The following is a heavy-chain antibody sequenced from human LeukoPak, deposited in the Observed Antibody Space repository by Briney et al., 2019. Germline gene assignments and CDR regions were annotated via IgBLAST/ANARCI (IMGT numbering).Heavy chain of an antibody. CDR3: AKGGRDIVVLVAAADY. V-gene: IGHV3-66*01. CDR2: IYSGGST. J-gene: IGHJ4*02. Sequence: PGGSLRLSCAASGFTVSSNYMTWVRQAPGKGLKWVSVIYSGGSTYYEDSVKGRFTTSRDNSKNTLYLQMNSLRVEDTAVYYCAKGGRDIVVLVAAADYWGQGTLVTVSS. CDR1: GFTVSSNY. D-gene: IGHD2-15*01.